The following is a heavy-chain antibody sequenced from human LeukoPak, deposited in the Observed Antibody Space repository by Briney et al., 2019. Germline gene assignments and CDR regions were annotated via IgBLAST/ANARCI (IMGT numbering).Heavy chain of an antibody. J-gene: IGHJ4*02. CDR3: ARHPLRGGFDY. Sequence: SETLSLTCTVSGGSTSNYYWSWIRQPPGKGLEWIAYIFDSGDTRYNPSLKSRVTISVDTPKNQFSLKLNSVTAADTAVYYCARHPLRGGFDYWGQGTLVTVSS. V-gene: IGHV4-59*08. CDR2: IFDSGDT. CDR1: GGSTSNYY.